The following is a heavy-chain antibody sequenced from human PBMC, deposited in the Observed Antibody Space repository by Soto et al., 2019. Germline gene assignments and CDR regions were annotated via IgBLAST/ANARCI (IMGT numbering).Heavy chain of an antibody. Sequence: VHLLESGGGLVQPGGSLRLSCAASGFTFSYSAINWVRQAPGKGLEWLATISAAGGSTHYAGSVRGRFTISRDNSRNTLDLQMNSLRVEDTARYYCAKDESTGYFETGNYWGQGTLVTVSS. V-gene: IGHV3-23*01. D-gene: IGHD3-9*01. CDR2: ISAAGGST. CDR1: GFTFSYSA. CDR3: AKDESTGYFETGNY. J-gene: IGHJ4*02.